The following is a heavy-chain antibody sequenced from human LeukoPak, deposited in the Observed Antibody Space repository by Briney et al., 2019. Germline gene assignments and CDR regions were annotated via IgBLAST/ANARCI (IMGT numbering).Heavy chain of an antibody. Sequence: GGSLRLSCAASGFTFSSYEMNWVRQAPGKGLEWVSYITSSGSIIYYADSVKGRFTISRDNAKNSLFLQMNSLRAEDTAVYYCARSGLPGIAYAADFDYWGQGTLVTVSS. V-gene: IGHV3-48*03. D-gene: IGHD6-13*01. CDR2: ITSSGSII. J-gene: IGHJ4*02. CDR1: GFTFSSYE. CDR3: ARSGLPGIAYAADFDY.